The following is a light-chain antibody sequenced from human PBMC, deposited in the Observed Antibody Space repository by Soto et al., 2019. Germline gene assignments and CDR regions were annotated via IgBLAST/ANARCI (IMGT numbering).Light chain of an antibody. CDR1: RSLLHINGQKY. V-gene: IGKV2-28*01. Sequence: VMNQSPLSLPVTPGEPASISCRSSRSLLHINGQKYLYWYLQKPGQSPQHLIYLGSNRASGVPDRFSGSGSGTDFTLQIRRFEAEDAGVYCSMQGLQTPLPFCGGTHLAIK. CDR2: LGS. CDR3: MQGLQTPLP. J-gene: IGKJ4*01.